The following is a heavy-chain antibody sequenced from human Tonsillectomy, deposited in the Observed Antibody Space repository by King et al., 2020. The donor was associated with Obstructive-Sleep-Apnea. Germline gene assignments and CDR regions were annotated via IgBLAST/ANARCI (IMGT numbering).Heavy chain of an antibody. Sequence: QLQESGPGLVKPSETLSLTCTVSCGSISSSSYYWGLIRQPPGKGLEWIGSIYYSWSTYYNPPLKSRVTISVDTSKNQFSLTLSSVTAAETAVYYCARDLAAGQYYYYYGMDVWGQGTTVTVSS. CDR1: CGSISSSSYY. CDR2: IYYSWST. V-gene: IGHV4-39*07. J-gene: IGHJ6*02. CDR3: ARDLAAGQYYYYYGMDV. D-gene: IGHD6-13*01.